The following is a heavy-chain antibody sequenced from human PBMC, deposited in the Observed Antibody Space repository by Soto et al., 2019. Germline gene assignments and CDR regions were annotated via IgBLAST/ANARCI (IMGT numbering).Heavy chain of an antibody. CDR3: ATDSENSY. CDR1: GFTFKNFA. J-gene: IGHJ4*02. V-gene: IGHV3-23*01. Sequence: PGGSLRLSCAASGFTFKNFAMSWVRQAPGKGLEWVSVISASGGSTYYADSMKGRFTISRDNSRNTLYLQMNSLRAEDTAVYYCATDSENSYWGQGTLVTVSS. CDR2: ISASGGST.